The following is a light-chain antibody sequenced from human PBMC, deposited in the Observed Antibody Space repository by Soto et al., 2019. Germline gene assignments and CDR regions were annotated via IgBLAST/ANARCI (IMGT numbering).Light chain of an antibody. CDR3: QQANSFPIS. CDR1: HGISTC. V-gene: IGKV1D-12*01. CDR2: GAS. J-gene: IGKJ5*01. Sequence: DDHMSQSPASVSATVGDRVTITCRASHGISTCVAWYQQKPGKAPKLLIYGASSLQSGVRSRLSGRGSGTDFTLTISILQPEDFATYYCQQANSFPISFGQGTRLEI.